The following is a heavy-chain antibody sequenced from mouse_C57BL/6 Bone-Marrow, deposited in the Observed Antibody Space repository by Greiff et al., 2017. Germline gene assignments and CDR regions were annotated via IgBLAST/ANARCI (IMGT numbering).Heavy chain of an antibody. CDR3: ARKDYGSGRNWGNY. CDR2: INPNNGGT. J-gene: IGHJ2*01. D-gene: IGHD1-1*01. CDR1: GYTFTDYY. V-gene: IGHV1-26*01. Sequence: EVQLQQSGPELVQPGASVQISCKASGYTFTDYYMNWVKQSHGKSLEWIGDINPNNGGTSYNQKFKGKATLTVDKSSSTAYMELRSLTSEDSAVYFCARKDYGSGRNWGNYWRQGTTLTVSS.